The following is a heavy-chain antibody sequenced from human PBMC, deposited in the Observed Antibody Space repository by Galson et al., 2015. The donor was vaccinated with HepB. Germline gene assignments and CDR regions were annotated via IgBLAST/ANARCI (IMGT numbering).Heavy chain of an antibody. CDR3: ASAIPSSSSDPYYYYGMDV. CDR2: IIPIFGTA. Sequence: SVKVSCKASGGTFSSYAISWVRQAPGQGLEWMGGIIPIFGTANYAQKFQGRVTITADESTSTAYMELSSLRSEDTAVYYCASAIPSSSSDPYYYYGMDVWGQGTTVTVSS. J-gene: IGHJ6*02. D-gene: IGHD6-6*01. CDR1: GGTFSSYA. V-gene: IGHV1-69*13.